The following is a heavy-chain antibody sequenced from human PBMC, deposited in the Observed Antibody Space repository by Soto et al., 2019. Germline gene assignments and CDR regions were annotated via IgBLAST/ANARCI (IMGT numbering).Heavy chain of an antibody. CDR2: ISYDGSNK. CDR3: ARGRDIVANGFFDY. Sequence: GGSLRLSCAASGFTFSSYAMHWVRQAPGKGLEWVAFISYDGSNKNYAYSVRGLFTISRDNSKNTPYLQMNSLIAEDSAVYYCARGRDIVANGFFDYWGQGSLVTVSS. D-gene: IGHD5-12*01. J-gene: IGHJ4*02. CDR1: GFTFSSYA. V-gene: IGHV3-30-3*01.